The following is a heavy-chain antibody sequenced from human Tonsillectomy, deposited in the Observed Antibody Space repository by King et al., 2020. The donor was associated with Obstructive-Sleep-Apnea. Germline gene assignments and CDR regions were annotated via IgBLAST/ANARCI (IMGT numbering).Heavy chain of an antibody. CDR2: IYWDDDK. V-gene: IGHV2-5*02. CDR3: AHRRNSGSLTSFDY. Sequence: TLKESGPTLVKATQTLTLTCTFSGFSLSTSGEGVGWIRQPPGKALKWLALIYWDDDKRYSPPLKSRLTITKDTSKNQVVLTMTNMDPVDTGTYYCAHRRNSGSLTSFDYWGQGTLVTVSS. D-gene: IGHD6-19*01. J-gene: IGHJ4*02. CDR1: GFSLSTSGEG.